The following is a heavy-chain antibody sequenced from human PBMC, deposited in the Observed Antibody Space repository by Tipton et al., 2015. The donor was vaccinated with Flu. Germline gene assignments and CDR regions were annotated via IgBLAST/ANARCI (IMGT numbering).Heavy chain of an antibody. Sequence: TLSLTCTVSGGSISSYYWSWIRQPPGKGLEWIGYIYYSGSTNYNPSLKSRVTISVDTSKNQFSLKLSSVTAADTAVYCCARDSAAHYGMDVWGQGTTVTVSS. CDR1: GGSISSYY. D-gene: IGHD6-13*01. CDR3: ARDSAAHYGMDV. J-gene: IGHJ6*02. V-gene: IGHV4-59*08. CDR2: IYYSGST.